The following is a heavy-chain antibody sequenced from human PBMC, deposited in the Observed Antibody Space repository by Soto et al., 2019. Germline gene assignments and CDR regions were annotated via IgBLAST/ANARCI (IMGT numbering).Heavy chain of an antibody. Sequence: SLTCTVSGGSISSSSYYWGWIRQPPGKGLEWIGSIYYSGSTYYNPSLKSRVTISVDTSKNQFSLKLSSVTAADTAVCYCAGYRRTVDYWGQGTLVTVSS. D-gene: IGHD2-21*02. J-gene: IGHJ4*02. V-gene: IGHV4-39*01. CDR2: IYYSGST. CDR1: GGSISSSSYY. CDR3: AGYRRTVDY.